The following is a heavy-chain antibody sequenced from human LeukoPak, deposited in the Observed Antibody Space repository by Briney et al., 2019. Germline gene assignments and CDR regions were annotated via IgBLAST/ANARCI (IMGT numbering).Heavy chain of an antibody. Sequence: SETLSLTCTVSGGSISSYYWSWIQQPPGKGLEWIGYIYYSGSTNYNPSLKSRVTISVDTSKNQFSLKLSSVTAADTAVYYCARVGITGTTIDYWGQGTLVTVSS. D-gene: IGHD1-7*01. J-gene: IGHJ4*02. CDR2: IYYSGST. CDR3: ARVGITGTTIDY. V-gene: IGHV4-59*08. CDR1: GGSISSYY.